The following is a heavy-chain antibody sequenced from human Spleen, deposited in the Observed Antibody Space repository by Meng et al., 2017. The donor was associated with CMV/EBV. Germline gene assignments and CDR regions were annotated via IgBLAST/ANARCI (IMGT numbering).Heavy chain of an antibody. CDR1: GFTFSSYS. D-gene: IGHD1-7*01. V-gene: IGHV3-21*04. CDR2: ISSSSSYI. Sequence: GESLKISCAASGFTFSSYSMNWVRQAPGKGLEWVSSISSSSSYIYYADSVKGRFTISRDNAKNSLYLQMNSLRAEDTAVYYCARSAANNWNYANYWGQGTLVTVSS. J-gene: IGHJ4*02. CDR3: ARSAANNWNYANY.